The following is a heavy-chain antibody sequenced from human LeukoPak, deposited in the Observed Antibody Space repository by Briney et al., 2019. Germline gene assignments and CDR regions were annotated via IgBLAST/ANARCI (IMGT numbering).Heavy chain of an antibody. D-gene: IGHD5/OR15-5a*01. CDR2: ISHDGSYT. CDR3: ASDQVSGVFDY. CDR1: GFVFSDFY. Sequence: PGGSLRLSCAGSGFVFSDFYINWIRQPPGKRLEWLAYISHDGSYTTYGDSVKGRFVISRDNAKNSVSLQMNSLRVEDTAVYFCASDQVSGVFDYWGQGARVTVS. J-gene: IGHJ4*02. V-gene: IGHV3-11*05.